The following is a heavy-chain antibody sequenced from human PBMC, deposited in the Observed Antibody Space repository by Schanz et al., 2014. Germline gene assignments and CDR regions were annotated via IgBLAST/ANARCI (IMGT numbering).Heavy chain of an antibody. CDR1: GNTLSAYY. D-gene: IGHD3-3*01. J-gene: IGHJ3*01. Sequence: QVQLVQSGADVKKPGASVKVSCKASGNTLSAYYIHWIRQAPGQGLEWMGWIDPNSGGTNYAQKFQGRVTMTSDTSIPPFFFLFSSLTSDDTSLFSFPPPSSHDVWRGYIPHYAFDLWGQGTVVIVSS. V-gene: IGHV1-2*02. CDR2: IDPNSGGT. CDR3: PPPSSHDVWRGYIPHYAFDL.